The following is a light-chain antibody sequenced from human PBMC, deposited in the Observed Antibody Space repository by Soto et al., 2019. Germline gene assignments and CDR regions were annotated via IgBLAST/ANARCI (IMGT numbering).Light chain of an antibody. Sequence: QSVLTQPASVSGSPGQSITISCTGTSSDVGGYNYVSWYQQHPGKAPKLMIYEVSNRPSGVSNRFSGSKSGNTASLTISGLQAEDEADYYCSSYTSSSRVFGTGTKLPS. V-gene: IGLV2-14*01. CDR1: SSDVGGYNY. J-gene: IGLJ1*01. CDR2: EVS. CDR3: SSYTSSSRV.